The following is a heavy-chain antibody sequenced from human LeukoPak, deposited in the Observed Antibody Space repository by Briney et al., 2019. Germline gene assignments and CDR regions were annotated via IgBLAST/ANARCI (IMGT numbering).Heavy chain of an antibody. CDR2: VSPAFGTA. D-gene: IGHD3-22*01. V-gene: IGHV1-69*05. J-gene: IGHJ4*02. CDR1: GGSFRGYG. CDR3: AAEAVHDSGGYYPSLDY. Sequence: GSSVKVSCKISGGSFRGYGFTWVRQAPGQGLEWMGGVSPAFGTATYAQKFKGRVTLTTDESTSTAYTEVSSLRHEDTAIYYCAAEAVHDSGGYYPSLDYRGQGTLVTVSS.